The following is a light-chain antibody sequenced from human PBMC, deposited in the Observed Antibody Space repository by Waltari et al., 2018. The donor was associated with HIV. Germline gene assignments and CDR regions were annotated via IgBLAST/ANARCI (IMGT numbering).Light chain of an antibody. CDR1: SNDVGASNY. V-gene: IGLV2-11*01. CDR2: DLN. Sequence: QPPLTQSRSVSGSPGQSITISCTGTSNDVGASNYVSWYQQHPGRAPKLLIFDLNRRPTGVPDRFSGAKSGNPASLTICGLQTGDETEYYCCSAAGRYTFVFGTGTKVTVV. CDR3: CSAAGRYTFV. J-gene: IGLJ1*01.